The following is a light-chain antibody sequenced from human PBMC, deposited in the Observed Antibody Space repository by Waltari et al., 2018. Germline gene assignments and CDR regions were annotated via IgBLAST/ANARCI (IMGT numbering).Light chain of an antibody. J-gene: IGLJ2*01. CDR2: DAV. Sequence: QTVLTQPRSVSGSPGQSVTIPCTVTTRDLGSDGSVSWYQQNAGKAPKLVIYDAVGRPSGVPYRFSRSKYGATASLTISGLQAEDEADYYCCSYAGNYKFVFGGGTKVTVL. V-gene: IGLV2-11*01. CDR3: CSYAGNYKFV. CDR1: TRDLGSDGS.